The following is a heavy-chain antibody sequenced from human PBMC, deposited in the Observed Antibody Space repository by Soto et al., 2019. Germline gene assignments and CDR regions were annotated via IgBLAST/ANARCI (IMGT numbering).Heavy chain of an antibody. D-gene: IGHD3-10*01. J-gene: IGHJ4*02. Sequence: GGSLRLSCAASGFTVSSNYMSWVRQAPGKGLDWVSVLYSAGTTYYADSVKGRFIISRDSSKNTVHLQMNSLRADDTAVYYCATGVVRGLIIESWGQGTLVTVSS. CDR2: LYSAGTT. V-gene: IGHV3-53*01. CDR3: ATGVVRGLIIES. CDR1: GFTVSSNY.